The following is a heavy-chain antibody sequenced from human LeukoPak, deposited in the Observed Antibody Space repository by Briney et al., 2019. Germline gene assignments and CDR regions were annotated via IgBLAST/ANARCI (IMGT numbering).Heavy chain of an antibody. V-gene: IGHV1-2*02. CDR2: INPSSGAT. D-gene: IGHD1-26*01. J-gene: IGHJ5*02. Sequence: ASLKVSCQASESGFTAYYVQWIRQAPGQGLEWMGWINPSSGATIYAQKFQGRVTMTRDTFTTTAYMEINSLVSDDTAGYYCERRWEINSSGGVLDPWGQGTLVTVSS. CDR1: ESGFTAYY. CDR3: ERRWEINSSGGVLDP.